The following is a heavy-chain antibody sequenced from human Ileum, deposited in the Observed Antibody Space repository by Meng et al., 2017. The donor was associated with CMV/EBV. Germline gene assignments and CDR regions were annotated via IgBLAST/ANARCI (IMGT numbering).Heavy chain of an antibody. CDR3: ARDVIRDDTGSWFDL. D-gene: IGHD3-9*01. V-gene: IGHV4-4*07. CDR2: FTARGNT. J-gene: IGHJ5*02. CDR1: GASIRSYC. Sequence: LWGSGPGLVKPSGTLSLTCRVSGASIRSYCWSWIRQPAGKGLEWIGRFTARGNTNYNPSLKSRVTMSLDTSLNQFSLRLNSVTAADMAVYYCARDVIRDDTGSWFDLWGQGTLVTVSS.